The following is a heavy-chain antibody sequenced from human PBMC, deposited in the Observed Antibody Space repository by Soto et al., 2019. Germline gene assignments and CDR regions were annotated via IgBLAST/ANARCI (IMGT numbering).Heavy chain of an antibody. CDR1: GGTFSSYA. V-gene: IGHV1-69*12. D-gene: IGHD3-10*01. CDR3: ARDITMVRGVID. CDR2: IIPIFGTA. Sequence: QVQLVQSGAEVKKPGSSVKVSCKASGGTFSSYAISWVRQAPGQGLEWMGGIIPIFGTANYAQKFQGRVXIXAVXSTSTAYMELSSLRSEDTAVYYCARDITMVRGVIDWGQGTLVTVSS. J-gene: IGHJ4*02.